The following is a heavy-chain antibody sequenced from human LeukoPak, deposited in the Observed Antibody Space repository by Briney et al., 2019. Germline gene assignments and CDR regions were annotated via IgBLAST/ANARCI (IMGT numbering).Heavy chain of an antibody. V-gene: IGHV3-15*07. CDR1: GFTFSNAW. J-gene: IGHJ4*02. Sequence: GGSLRLSSAASGFTFSNAWMNWVRQAPGKGLEWVGRTKSKTDGGTTDYAAPVKGRFTISRDDSKNTLYLQMNSLKTEDTAVYYCTTAHYYDSSGSDYWGQGTLVTVSS. D-gene: IGHD3-22*01. CDR2: TKSKTDGGTT. CDR3: TTAHYYDSSGSDY.